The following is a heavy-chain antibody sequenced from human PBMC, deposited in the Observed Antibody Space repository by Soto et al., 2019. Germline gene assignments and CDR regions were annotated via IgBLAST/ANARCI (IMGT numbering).Heavy chain of an antibody. D-gene: IGHD6-13*01. J-gene: IGHJ6*02. V-gene: IGHV4-31*03. CDR1: GGSISSGGYY. Sequence: QVQLQESGPGLVKPSQTLSLTCTVSGGSISSGGYYWSWIRQHPGKALEWIGYIYYSGSTYYNPSLKSRVTITVDTSKNQFSLTLSSVTAADTAVYYCARLTYEQQLLSMDVWGQGTTVTVSS. CDR2: IYYSGST. CDR3: ARLTYEQQLLSMDV.